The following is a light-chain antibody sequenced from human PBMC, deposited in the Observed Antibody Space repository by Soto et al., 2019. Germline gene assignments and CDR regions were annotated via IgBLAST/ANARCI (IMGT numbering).Light chain of an antibody. V-gene: IGKV3D-20*01. CDR1: QRVSGGF. Sequence: DIVLTQSPATLSLSPGERATLYCGASQRVSGGFLAWYQQQPALAPRLILYDTSFRATGIPDRFTGSGSETSYSLPISRLEPEDFAAYYCQHYQSGHPIAFGQGTRLEIK. CDR3: QHYQSGHPIA. CDR2: DTS. J-gene: IGKJ5*01.